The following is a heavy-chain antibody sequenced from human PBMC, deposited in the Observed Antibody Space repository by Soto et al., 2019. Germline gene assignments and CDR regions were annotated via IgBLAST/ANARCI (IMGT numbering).Heavy chain of an antibody. D-gene: IGHD2-2*01. V-gene: IGHV1-69*13. CDR2: IIPIFGTA. CDR3: ARDRDIVLVPAALYYYGMDV. Sequence: SVKVSCKASGGTFSSYAISWVRQAPGQGLEWMGGIIPIFGTANYAQKFQGRVTITADESTSTAYMELSSLRSEDTAVYYCARDRDIVLVPAALYYYGMDVWGQGTTVTVSS. J-gene: IGHJ6*02. CDR1: GGTFSSYA.